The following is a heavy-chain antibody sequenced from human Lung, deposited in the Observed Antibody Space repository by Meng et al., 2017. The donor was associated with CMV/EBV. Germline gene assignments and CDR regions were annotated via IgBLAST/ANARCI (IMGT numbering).Heavy chain of an antibody. CDR1: GASISTSSYS. D-gene: IGHD6-19*01. CDR3: ARHKDSSDYYGPSYFDY. J-gene: IGHJ4*02. Sequence: GASISTSSYSWGWVRQPPGKGLDWIGTIYNSGIKYRSSLKSRVTISVDTSKNHFSLKLSSVTAADSAVYYCARHKDSSDYYGPSYFDYWGRGTLVTVSS. V-gene: IGHV4-39*01. CDR2: IYNSGI.